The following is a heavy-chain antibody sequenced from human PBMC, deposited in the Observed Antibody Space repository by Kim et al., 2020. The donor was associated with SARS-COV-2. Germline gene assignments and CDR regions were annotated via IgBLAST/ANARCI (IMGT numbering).Heavy chain of an antibody. Sequence: GGSLRLSCTASGFTFSSHAMSWVRQAPGKGLEWVSDITGSGDSTYSADSVKGRFAISRDNYKNTLYLQMNSLRAEDAAVYYCAKGSRSSGYYVDNWGQGTLVTVSP. CDR3: AKGSRSSGYYVDN. CDR2: ITGSGDST. V-gene: IGHV3-23*01. D-gene: IGHD3-22*01. CDR1: GFTFSSHA. J-gene: IGHJ4*02.